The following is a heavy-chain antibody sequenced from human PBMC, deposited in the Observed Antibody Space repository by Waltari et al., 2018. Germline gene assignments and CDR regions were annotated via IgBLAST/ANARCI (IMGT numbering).Heavy chain of an antibody. CDR2: IYYSGST. CDR1: GGSIRSGGYY. J-gene: IGHJ5*02. Sequence: QVQLQESGPGLVKPSQTLSLTCTVSGGSIRSGGYYWSWIRQHPGTGLEWIGYIYYSGSTYYNPSLKSRVTISVDTSKNQFSLKLSSVTAADTAVYYCARDGYCSSTSCLKGLGWFDPWGQGTLVTVSS. V-gene: IGHV4-31*03. CDR3: ARDGYCSSTSCLKGLGWFDP. D-gene: IGHD2-2*01.